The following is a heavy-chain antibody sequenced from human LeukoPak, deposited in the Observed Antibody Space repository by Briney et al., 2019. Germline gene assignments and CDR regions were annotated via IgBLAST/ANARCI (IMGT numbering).Heavy chain of an antibody. CDR1: GFTFSAYA. CDR2: IRYDGSNK. V-gene: IGHV3-30*02. CDR3: AKEVNDAFDI. J-gene: IGHJ3*02. Sequence: GGSLRLSCAASGFTFSAYAMHWVRQAPGKGLEWVAFIRYDGSNKYYADSVKGRFTISRDNSKNTLYLQMNSLRVEDTAVYYCAKEVNDAFDIWGQGTMVTVSS. D-gene: IGHD3-10*01.